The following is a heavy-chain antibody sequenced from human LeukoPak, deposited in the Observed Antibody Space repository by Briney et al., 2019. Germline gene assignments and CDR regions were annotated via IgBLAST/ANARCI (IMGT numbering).Heavy chain of an antibody. V-gene: IGHV1-2*02. J-gene: IGHJ5*02. CDR2: INPNSGGT. D-gene: IGHD5-24*01. CDR3: ARVGDGYNYNSWFDP. Sequence: ASVKVSCKASGYTFTGYYMHWVRQAPGQGLEWMGWINPNSGGTNYAQKFQGRVTMTRDTSISTAYMELSRLRSDDTAVYCCARVGDGYNYNSWFDPWGQGTLVTVSS. CDR1: GYTFTGYY.